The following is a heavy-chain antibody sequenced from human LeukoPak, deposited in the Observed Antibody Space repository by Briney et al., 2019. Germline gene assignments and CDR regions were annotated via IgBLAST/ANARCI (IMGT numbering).Heavy chain of an antibody. CDR1: GGSISSYY. V-gene: IGHV4-59*01. Sequence: NPSETLSLXCTVSGGSISSYYWSWIRQPPGKGLEWIGYIYYSGSTNYNPSLKSRVTISVDTSKNQFSLKLSSATAADTAVYYCARYYDFWSGRHNWFDPWGQGTLVTVSS. CDR2: IYYSGST. D-gene: IGHD3-3*01. CDR3: ARYYDFWSGRHNWFDP. J-gene: IGHJ5*02.